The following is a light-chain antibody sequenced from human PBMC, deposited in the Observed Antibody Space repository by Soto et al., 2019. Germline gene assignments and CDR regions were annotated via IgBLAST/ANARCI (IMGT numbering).Light chain of an antibody. CDR1: QGIRND. V-gene: IGKV1-6*01. J-gene: IGKJ1*01. CDR3: LQDYNYPRT. CDR2: AAS. Sequence: AIQMTQSPSSLSASVGDRVTITCRASQGIRNDLGWYQQKPGKAPKLLIYAASSLQGGVPSRFSGSGAGTDVTLTISSLQPEDFATYYCLQDYNYPRTFGQGTKVEIK.